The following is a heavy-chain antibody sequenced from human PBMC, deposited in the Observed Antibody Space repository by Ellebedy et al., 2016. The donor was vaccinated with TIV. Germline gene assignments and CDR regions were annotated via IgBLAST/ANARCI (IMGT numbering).Heavy chain of an antibody. V-gene: IGHV1-18*01. J-gene: IGHJ4*02. Sequence: ASVKVSCKASGYTFTSYGISWVRQAPGQGLEWMGWISAYNGKTNYTQKLQGRVTMTTDTSTSTAYMELRSLRSDDTAVYYCARLVGAMSAFLSKQFDYWGQGTLVTVSS. D-gene: IGHD1-26*01. CDR2: ISAYNGKT. CDR1: GYTFTSYG. CDR3: ARLVGAMSAFLSKQFDY.